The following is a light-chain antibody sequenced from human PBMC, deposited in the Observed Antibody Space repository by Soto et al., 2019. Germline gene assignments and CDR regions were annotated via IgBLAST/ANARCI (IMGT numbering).Light chain of an antibody. CDR2: KAS. CDR1: QTISTW. CDR3: KKYNRV. J-gene: IGKJ1*01. Sequence: IQMTQSPSTLSSSVGDRVTITCRASQTISTWLAWYQKKPGKAPKLLIYKASSLESGVPSRFSGSGSGTEFTLTISSLQPDDFETYYCKKYNRVFGQGTKVEIK. V-gene: IGKV1-5*03.